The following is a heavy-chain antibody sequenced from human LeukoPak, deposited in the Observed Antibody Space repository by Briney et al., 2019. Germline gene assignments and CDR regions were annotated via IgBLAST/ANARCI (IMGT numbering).Heavy chain of an antibody. CDR1: GFTFKDYA. J-gene: IGHJ4*02. Sequence: TGGSLRLSCTASGFTFKDYAMYWVRQAPGKGLEWVSGISWNSGTTDYADSVKGRFTVSRDNAKDSLYLQMNSLRPEDTAWYYCAKDQGRYVSNYYFDYWGRGTLVTVSS. D-gene: IGHD1-7*01. V-gene: IGHV3-9*01. CDR3: AKDQGRYVSNYYFDY. CDR2: ISWNSGTT.